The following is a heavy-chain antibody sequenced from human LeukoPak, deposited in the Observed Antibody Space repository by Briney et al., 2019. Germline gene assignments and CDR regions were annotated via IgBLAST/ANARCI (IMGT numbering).Heavy chain of an antibody. Sequence: PGGSLRLSCAASGFTFSSYSIDWVRQAPGKGLEWLSYISSSSSTIYYADSVKGRFTISRDNAKNSVYLQMNSLRAEDTAVYYCARVWSSGYTKDYWGQGTLVPSPQ. CDR1: GFTFSSYS. CDR3: ARVWSSGYTKDY. V-gene: IGHV3-48*04. CDR2: ISSSSSTI. D-gene: IGHD3-22*01. J-gene: IGHJ4*02.